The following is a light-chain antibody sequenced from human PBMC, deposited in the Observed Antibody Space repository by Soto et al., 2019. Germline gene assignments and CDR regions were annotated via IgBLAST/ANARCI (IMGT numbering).Light chain of an antibody. CDR3: QHQSYR. J-gene: IGKJ2*03. CDR2: EAS. V-gene: IGKV1-5*03. CDR1: QSISKG. Sequence: DIQMTQSPSTLSASVGDRVTITCRATQSISKGLAWYQQKPGKAPKLLSYEASSLDSGVPSRFSGSGSGTEFSLTISSLQPDDFATYYCQHQSYRLGQGTRLEIK.